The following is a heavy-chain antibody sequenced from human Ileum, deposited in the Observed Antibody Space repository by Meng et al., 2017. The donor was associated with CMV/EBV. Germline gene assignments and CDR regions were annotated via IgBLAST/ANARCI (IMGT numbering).Heavy chain of an antibody. CDR2: MNPNSGNT. CDR3: ARALKCNSTTCYTKYYYGMDV. J-gene: IGHJ6*02. D-gene: IGHD2-2*02. CDR1: GYTFTSYD. V-gene: IGHV1-8*01. Sequence: ASVKVSCQASGYTFTSYDSNWVRQATGQGLEWLGWMNPNSGNTGYAQKFQGRVTMTRNTSINTAYMELSSLRSADTAVYYCARALKCNSTTCYTKYYYGMDVWGQGTTVTVSS.